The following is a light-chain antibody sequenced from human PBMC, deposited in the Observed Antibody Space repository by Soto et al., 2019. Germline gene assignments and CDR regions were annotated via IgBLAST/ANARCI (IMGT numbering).Light chain of an antibody. J-gene: IGKJ1*01. CDR3: QHYNSYSEA. Sequence: IQLTQSRSAVSRAVGDRVTRTCGASQTISSWLAWYQQKPGKAPKLLIYKASTLKSGVPSRFSGSRYGTEFTLTISRLQPDDLATYYCQHYNSYSEAFGQGTKVDIK. CDR2: KAS. CDR1: QTISSW. V-gene: IGKV1-5*03.